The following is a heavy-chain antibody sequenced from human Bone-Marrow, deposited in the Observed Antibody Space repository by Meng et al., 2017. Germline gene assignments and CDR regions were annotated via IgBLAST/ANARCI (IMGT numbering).Heavy chain of an antibody. Sequence: GGSLRLSCAASGFTFSSYAMHWVRQAPGKGLERVAVISYDGSNKYYADSVKGRFTISRDNSKNTLYLQMNSLRAEDTAVYYCARKGEHSSGWYGAFDIWGQGTMVTVSS. D-gene: IGHD6-19*01. V-gene: IGHV3-30*11. CDR3: ARKGEHSSGWYGAFDI. J-gene: IGHJ3*02. CDR2: ISYDGSNK. CDR1: GFTFSSYA.